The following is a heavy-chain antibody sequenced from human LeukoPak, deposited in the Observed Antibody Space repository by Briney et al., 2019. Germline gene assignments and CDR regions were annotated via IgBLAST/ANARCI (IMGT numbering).Heavy chain of an antibody. CDR1: GGSISSGDYY. J-gene: IGHJ4*02. D-gene: IGHD2/OR15-2a*01. CDR3: ARGLWTGFDY. V-gene: IGHV4-30-4*02. Sequence: SETLSLTCTVSGGSISSGDYYWSWLRQPPGKGLEWIGYIYYSGSTYYNPSLKSRVTISVDTSKNQFSLKLSSVTAADTAVYYCARGLWTGFDYWGQGTLVTVSS. CDR2: IYYSGST.